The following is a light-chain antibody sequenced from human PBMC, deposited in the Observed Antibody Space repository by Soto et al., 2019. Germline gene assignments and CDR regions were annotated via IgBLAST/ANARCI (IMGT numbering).Light chain of an antibody. V-gene: IGLV2-14*03. CDR1: SSDVGAYNY. CDR2: DVS. CDR3: SSFTRSNSYV. Sequence: QSALTQPASVSGSPGQSITISCTGTSSDVGAYNYVSWYQQHPGKVPKLMIYDVSDRPSGVSNRLSGSKSGNTASLTISGLQAEDEADYYCSSFTRSNSYVFGTGTKLTVL. J-gene: IGLJ1*01.